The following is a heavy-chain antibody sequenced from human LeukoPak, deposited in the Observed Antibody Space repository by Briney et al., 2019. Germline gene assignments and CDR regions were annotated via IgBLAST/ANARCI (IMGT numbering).Heavy chain of an antibody. CDR3: ARVNDYGDSKIDY. Sequence: SETLSLTCTVSGGSISSYYWSWIRQPPGKGLEWIVYIYCSGSTNYNPSLKSRVTISVDTSKNQFSLKLSSVTAADTAVYYCARVNDYGDSKIDYWGPGTLVTVSS. CDR2: IYCSGST. J-gene: IGHJ4*02. V-gene: IGHV4-59*01. CDR1: GGSISSYY. D-gene: IGHD4-17*01.